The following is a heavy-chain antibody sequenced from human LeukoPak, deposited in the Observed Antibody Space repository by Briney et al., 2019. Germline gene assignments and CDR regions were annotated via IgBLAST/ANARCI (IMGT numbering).Heavy chain of an antibody. CDR3: AKDHYWSIDH. Sequence: QSGGSLRLSCAASGFDFSSNWMHWVRHAPGQGLVWVSRIKGDGISTNYADSVKGRFTISRDIAKNTLYLQMNSLRAEDTGVYYCAKDHYWSIDHWGRGTLVTVSS. CDR1: GFDFSSNW. V-gene: IGHV3-74*01. D-gene: IGHD3-3*01. J-gene: IGHJ5*02. CDR2: IKGDGIST.